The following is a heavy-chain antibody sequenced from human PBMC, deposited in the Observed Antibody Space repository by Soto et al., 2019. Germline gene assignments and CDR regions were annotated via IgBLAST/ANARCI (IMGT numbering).Heavy chain of an antibody. J-gene: IGHJ4*02. D-gene: IGHD3-9*01. V-gene: IGHV4-59*01. CDR1: GGSISSYY. CDR3: AREGRYQYYDILTGYPV. Sequence: QVQLQESGPGLVKPSETLSLTCTVSGGSISSYYWSWIRQPPGKGLEWIGYIYYSGSTNYNPSLKSRVTISVDTSKNQFSLKLSSVTAADTAVYYCAREGRYQYYDILTGYPVWGQGTLVTVSS. CDR2: IYYSGST.